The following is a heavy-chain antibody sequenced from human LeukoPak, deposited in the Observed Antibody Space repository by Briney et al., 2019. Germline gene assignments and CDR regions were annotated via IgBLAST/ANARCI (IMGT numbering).Heavy chain of an antibody. CDR3: ARDGGLHTNFDY. Sequence: GGSLRLSCAASGFSFRNYWMGWVRQAPGKGLEWVANTKPDGSAEYYADSVRGRFTASRDNANNLLYLQMNRLRAEDTAVYYCARDGGLHTNFDYRGQGTLLTVSS. CDR2: TKPDGSAE. J-gene: IGHJ4*02. CDR1: GFSFRNYW. D-gene: IGHD2-15*01. V-gene: IGHV3-7*01.